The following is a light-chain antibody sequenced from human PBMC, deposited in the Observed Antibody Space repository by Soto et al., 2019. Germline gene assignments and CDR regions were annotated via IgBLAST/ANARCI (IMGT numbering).Light chain of an antibody. V-gene: IGLV2-14*01. CDR2: GVS. J-gene: IGLJ2*01. CDR3: MSYIASTTTHWI. CDR1: SSDVGGYNY. Sequence: QSVLTQPASVSGSPGQSITISCTGTSSDVGGYNYVSWYQQHPGKAPKLLIFGVSNRPSGISGRFSGSKSGNTASLTISGLQPEDEADYYCMSYIASTTTHWILGGGTKVTVL.